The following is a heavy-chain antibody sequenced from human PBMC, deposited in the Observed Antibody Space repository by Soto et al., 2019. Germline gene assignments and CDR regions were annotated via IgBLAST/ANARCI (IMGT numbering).Heavy chain of an antibody. CDR1: GFTFNYYD. CDR3: ASSSVCLSMATLGGRIPLGFDY. CDR2: ISDTGGYI. J-gene: IGHJ4*02. D-gene: IGHD3-16*01. Sequence: EAQLLESGGGLVQPGGSLRLSCVASGFTFNYYDVSWVRRPPGKGLEWVSTISDTGGYIYYGDSVKGRFAISRDKSRSTVFLQLHSLRVDDTAILYCASSSVCLSMATLGGRIPLGFDYWGQGILVTVSS. V-gene: IGHV3-23*01.